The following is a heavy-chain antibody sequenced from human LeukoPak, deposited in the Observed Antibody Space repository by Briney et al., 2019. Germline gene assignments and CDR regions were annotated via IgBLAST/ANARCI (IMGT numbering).Heavy chain of an antibody. CDR2: IYYSGST. V-gene: IGHV4-59*08. CDR3: ARPSNLGATEPYDY. Sequence: PSETLSLTCTVSGGSISTYYWSWLRQSPGEGLEWVGSIYYSGSTNYNPPLKSRVTISVDTSTNQFSLKLTSVTAADTAVYYCARPSNLGATEPYDYWGQGTLVTVSS. CDR1: GGSISTYY. D-gene: IGHD1-26*01. J-gene: IGHJ4*02.